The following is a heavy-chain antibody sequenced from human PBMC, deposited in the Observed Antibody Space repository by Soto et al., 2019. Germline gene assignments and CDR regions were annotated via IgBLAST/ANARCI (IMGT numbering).Heavy chain of an antibody. CDR1: GGSISSGGYY. V-gene: IGHV4-31*03. Sequence: QVQLQESGPGLVKPSQTLSLTCTVSGGSISSGGYYWSWIRQHPGKGLEWIGYIYYSGSTYYNPSLKSRVXXSXDXSKNQFSLKLSSVTAADTAVYYCARSTSMVATIFDYWGQGTLVTVSS. J-gene: IGHJ4*02. CDR3: ARSTSMVATIFDY. CDR2: IYYSGST. D-gene: IGHD5-12*01.